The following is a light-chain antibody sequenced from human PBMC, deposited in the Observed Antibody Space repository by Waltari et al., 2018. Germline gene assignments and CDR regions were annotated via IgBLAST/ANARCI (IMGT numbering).Light chain of an antibody. CDR1: SSDVGGYNY. V-gene: IGLV2-14*01. Sequence: QSALTQPASVSGSPGQSITIPCTGTSSDVGGYNYVSWYQQHPGKVPKLLIFDVSNRPSGVPNRFSGSKSGNTASLTISGLQAEDESDYYCCSFTSRSTWVFGGGTKLTVL. CDR2: DVS. CDR3: CSFTSRSTWV. J-gene: IGLJ3*02.